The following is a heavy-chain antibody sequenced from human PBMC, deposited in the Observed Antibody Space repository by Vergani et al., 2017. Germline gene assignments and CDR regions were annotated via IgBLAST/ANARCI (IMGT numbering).Heavy chain of an antibody. D-gene: IGHD5-12*01. CDR2: IYYSGST. CDR1: GGSISSYY. CDR3: ARTDIVATIPDY. V-gene: IGHV4-59*08. J-gene: IGHJ4*02. Sequence: QVQLQESGPGLVKPSETLSLTCTVSGGSISSYYWSWIRQPPGKGLEWIGYIYYSGSTYYNPSLKSRVTISVDTSKNQFSLKLSSVTAADTAVYYCARTDIVATIPDYWGQGTLVTVSS.